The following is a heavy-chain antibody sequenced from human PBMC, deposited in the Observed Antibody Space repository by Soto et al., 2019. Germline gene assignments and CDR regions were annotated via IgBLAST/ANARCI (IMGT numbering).Heavy chain of an antibody. V-gene: IGHV1-69*06. CDR1: GGTFSSYA. CDR2: IIPIFGTA. D-gene: IGHD6-19*01. J-gene: IGHJ4*02. Sequence: SVKVSCKASGGTFSSYAISWVRQAPGQGLEWMGGIIPIFGTANYAQKFQGRVTITADKSTSTAYMELSSLRSEDTAVYYCARDPSVSVAGTETDYWGQGTLVTVSS. CDR3: ARDPSVSVAGTETDY.